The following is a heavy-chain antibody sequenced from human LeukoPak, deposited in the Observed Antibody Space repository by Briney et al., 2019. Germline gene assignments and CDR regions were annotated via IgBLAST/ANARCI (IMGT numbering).Heavy chain of an antibody. CDR2: IRYDGSNK. D-gene: IGHD5-12*01. Sequence: PGGSLRLSCAASGFTFSSYGMHWVRQAPGKGLEWVAFIRYDGSNKYYADSVKGRFTISRDNSKNTLYLQMKSLRAEDTAVYYCAKGGGYEAQYYYYYLDVWGKGTTVTIPS. V-gene: IGHV3-30*02. J-gene: IGHJ6*03. CDR1: GFTFSSYG. CDR3: AKGGGYEAQYYYYYLDV.